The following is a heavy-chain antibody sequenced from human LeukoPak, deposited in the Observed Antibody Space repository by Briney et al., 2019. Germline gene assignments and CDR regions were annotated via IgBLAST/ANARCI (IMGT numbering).Heavy chain of an antibody. CDR2: INHSGST. J-gene: IGHJ4*02. CDR1: GGSFSGYY. CDR3: ARGVSDSGGSYYFDY. D-gene: IGHD3-22*01. Sequence: PSETLSLTCAVYGGSFSGYYWSWIRQPPGKGLEWIGEINHSGSTNYNPSLKSRVTISVDTSKNQFSLRLSSVTAADTALYYCARGVSDSGGSYYFDYWGQGTLVTVSS. V-gene: IGHV4-34*01.